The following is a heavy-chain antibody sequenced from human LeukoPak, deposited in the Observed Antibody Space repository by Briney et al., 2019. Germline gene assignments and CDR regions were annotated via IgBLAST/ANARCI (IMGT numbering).Heavy chain of an antibody. Sequence: PGGSLRLSCAASGFTFSSYWMSWVRQAPGKGLEWVSAISGSGGSTYYADSVKGRFTISRDNSKNTLYLQMNSLRAEDMAVYYCAKQGSSGWWGNYFDYWGQGTLVTVSS. D-gene: IGHD6-19*01. V-gene: IGHV3-23*01. CDR3: AKQGSSGWWGNYFDY. CDR1: GFTFSSYW. J-gene: IGHJ4*02. CDR2: ISGSGGST.